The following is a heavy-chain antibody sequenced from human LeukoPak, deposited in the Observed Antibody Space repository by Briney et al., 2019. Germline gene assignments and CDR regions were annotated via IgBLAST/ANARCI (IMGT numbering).Heavy chain of an antibody. D-gene: IGHD6-13*01. CDR2: MNPNSGNT. CDR1: GYTFTSYD. CDR3: ARSLSSSWYSIFYYYGMDV. J-gene: IGHJ6*02. V-gene: IGHV1-8*01. Sequence: ASVKVSCKASGYTFTSYDINWVRQATGQGLEWMGWMNPNSGNTGYAQKFQGRVTMTRNTSISTAYMELSSLRSEDTAVCYCARSLSSSWYSIFYYYGMDVWGQGTTVTVSS.